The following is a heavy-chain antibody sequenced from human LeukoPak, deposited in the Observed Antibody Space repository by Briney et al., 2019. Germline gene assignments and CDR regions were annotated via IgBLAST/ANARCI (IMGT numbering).Heavy chain of an antibody. CDR1: GFTFSSYV. CDR2: ISSSGGGT. CDR3: AKDLSSGWYVSSDY. D-gene: IGHD6-19*01. Sequence: PGGSLRLSCAASGFTFSSYVMDWVRQAPGKGLEWVSAISSSGGGTYYADSVKGRFTISRDNSKNTLYLQMNSLRAEDTAVYYCAKDLSSGWYVSSDYWGQGTLITVSS. J-gene: IGHJ4*02. V-gene: IGHV3-23*01.